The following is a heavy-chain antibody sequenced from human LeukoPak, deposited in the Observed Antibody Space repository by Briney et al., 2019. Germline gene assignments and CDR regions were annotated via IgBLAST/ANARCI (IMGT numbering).Heavy chain of an antibody. CDR1: GYTLTELS. V-gene: IGHV1-24*01. Sequence: GASVNVSFKVSGYTLTELSMHWVRQAPGKGLEWMGGFDPEDGETIYAQKFQGRVTMTEDTSTDTAYMELSSLRSEDTAVYYCATDPCSSTSCPYYYGMDVWGQGTTVTVSS. CDR3: ATDPCSSTSCPYYYGMDV. D-gene: IGHD2-2*01. J-gene: IGHJ6*02. CDR2: FDPEDGET.